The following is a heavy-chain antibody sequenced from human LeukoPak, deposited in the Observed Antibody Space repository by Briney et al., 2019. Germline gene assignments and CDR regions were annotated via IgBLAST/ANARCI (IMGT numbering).Heavy chain of an antibody. CDR3: AKVLGTGNSPIDY. V-gene: IGHV3-30*18. CDR1: GFTFSTSG. Sequence: GGSLRHSCAAPGFTFSTSGMHLVRQAPGKRLERVAVISYDRSKDYYADSAKGRFSLSTDNSKSTLFLQMNSLRAEDTPLYFFAKVLGTGNSPIDYWGQGTRVSVFS. D-gene: IGHD3-10*01. CDR2: ISYDRSKD. J-gene: IGHJ4*01.